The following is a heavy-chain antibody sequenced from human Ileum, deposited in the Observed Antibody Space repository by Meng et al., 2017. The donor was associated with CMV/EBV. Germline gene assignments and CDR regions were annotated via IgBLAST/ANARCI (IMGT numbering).Heavy chain of an antibody. CDR1: GFTFSSYG. CDR3: AKDDCSSTSCLRGYYGMDV. J-gene: IGHJ6*02. D-gene: IGHD2-2*01. CDR2: IRYDGSNK. Sequence: GESLKISCVTSGFTFSSYGMHWLRQAPGKGLEWVAFIRYDGSNKYYADSVKGRFTISRDNSKNTLYLQMNSLRAEDTAVYYCAKDDCSSTSCLRGYYGMDVWGQGTTVTVSS. V-gene: IGHV3-30*02.